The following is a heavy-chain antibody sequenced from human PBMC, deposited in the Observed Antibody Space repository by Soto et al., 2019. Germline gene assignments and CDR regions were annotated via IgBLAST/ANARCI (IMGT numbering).Heavy chain of an antibody. CDR1: GGSISSSSYY. CDR2: IYYSGST. V-gene: IGHV4-39*01. CDR3: ARRNHYDTMDV. D-gene: IGHD3-9*01. J-gene: IGHJ6*02. Sequence: QLQLQESGPGLVKPSETLSLTCTVSGGSISSSSYYWGWIRQPPGKGLEWIGSIYYSGSTYYNPSLKSRVTISVDTSKNQFSLKLSSVTAADTAVYYCARRNHYDTMDVWGQGTTVTVSS.